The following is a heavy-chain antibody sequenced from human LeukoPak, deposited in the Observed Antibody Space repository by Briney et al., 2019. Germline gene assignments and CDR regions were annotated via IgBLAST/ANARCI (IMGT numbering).Heavy chain of an antibody. J-gene: IGHJ4*02. CDR2: LNPSGGSS. CDR1: GYTVTSYY. Sequence: ASVKASCKASGYTVTSYYMHWVRQAPGQGLKWMAILNPSGGSSNYAQKFQGRATLTRATSTGTVYMELSSLRSEDTAVYYCARVLSPYCSGGSCYLGYFDYWGQGTLVTVSS. D-gene: IGHD2-15*01. V-gene: IGHV1-46*01. CDR3: ARVLSPYCSGGSCYLGYFDY.